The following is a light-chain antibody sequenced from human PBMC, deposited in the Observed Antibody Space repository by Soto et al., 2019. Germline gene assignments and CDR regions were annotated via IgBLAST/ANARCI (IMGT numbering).Light chain of an antibody. J-gene: IGLJ3*02. Sequence: QSVLTQSPSASASLGASVKLTCTLSSGHSSYAIAWHQQQPEKGPRYLMKLNSDGSHSKGDGIPDCFSGSSSGAERYLTISSLQSEDEADYYCQTWGTGIRVFGGGTKSPS. CDR2: LNSDGSH. V-gene: IGLV4-69*01. CDR1: SGHSSYA. CDR3: QTWGTGIRV.